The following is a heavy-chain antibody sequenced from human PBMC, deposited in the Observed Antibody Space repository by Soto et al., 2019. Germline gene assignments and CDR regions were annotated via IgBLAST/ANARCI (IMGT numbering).Heavy chain of an antibody. CDR2: IYYSGST. CDR1: GGSISSYY. Sequence: PSETLSLTCTVSGGSISSYYWSWIRQPPGKGLEWIGYIYYSGSTNYNPSLKSRVTISVDTSKNQFSLKLSSVTAADTAVYYCGRYFYEDGSGYISGNLDYWGQGTLVTVSS. J-gene: IGHJ4*02. D-gene: IGHD3-22*01. V-gene: IGHV4-59*08. CDR3: GRYFYEDGSGYISGNLDY.